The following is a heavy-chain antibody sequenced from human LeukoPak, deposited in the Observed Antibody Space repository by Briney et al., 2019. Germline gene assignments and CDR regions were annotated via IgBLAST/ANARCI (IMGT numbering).Heavy chain of an antibody. J-gene: IGHJ4*02. CDR2: ISPDGNDN. V-gene: IGHV3-30*04. D-gene: IGHD1-1*01. CDR3: ATVPRGAHWHYFDH. CDR1: GFTFRSYA. Sequence: PGRSLRLSCAASGFTFRSYAMHWVRQAPGKGLEWGAFISPDGNDNYFADSVKGRFTISRDNWQTTMYLQMNSLRSEDTAIYYCATVPRGAHWHYFDHWGQGTLVTVSS.